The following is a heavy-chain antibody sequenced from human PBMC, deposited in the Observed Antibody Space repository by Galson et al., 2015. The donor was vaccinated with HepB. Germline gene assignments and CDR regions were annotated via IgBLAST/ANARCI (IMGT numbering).Heavy chain of an antibody. J-gene: IGHJ4*02. V-gene: IGHV3-7*01. CDR2: IKEDGSQK. D-gene: IGHD1-26*01. CDR3: VRDRLGATPFDS. CDR1: GFTFSRFW. Sequence: SLRLSCAASGFTFSRFWMSWVRQAPGKGLEWVANIKEDGSQKYYLESVKGRFTISRDNTKNSLYLQMNNLRADDTAVYYCVRDRLGATPFDSWGQGNLVTVTS.